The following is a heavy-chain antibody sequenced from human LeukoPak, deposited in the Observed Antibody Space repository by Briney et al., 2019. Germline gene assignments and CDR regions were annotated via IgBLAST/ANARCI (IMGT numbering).Heavy chain of an antibody. D-gene: IGHD6-19*01. CDR3: SRGVAADRGKKDAFDI. J-gene: IGHJ3*02. CDR1: GYSFSIYW. Sequence: GESLKISCQTSGYSFSIYWIGWVRQMPGQGLEWVGIIFPGDSDTRYSPSFQGQVTISADKSISTAYLQWNSMKASDTAMYYCSRGVAADRGKKDAFDIWGQGTMVTVSS. V-gene: IGHV5-51*01. CDR2: IFPGDSDT.